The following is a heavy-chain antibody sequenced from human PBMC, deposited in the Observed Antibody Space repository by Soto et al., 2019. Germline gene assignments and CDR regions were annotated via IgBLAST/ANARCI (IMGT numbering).Heavy chain of an antibody. CDR1: GYIFTNYY. Sequence: QVQLVQSGAEVKKPGASVKVSCKASGYIFTNYYIHWVRQAPGQGLEWMAIINPLPTSGNTNYAQKFQGRVTVNRDTSTSTGYLELSSLRSDDTAVYYCARELVAAAYWGPGNLVTGSS. CDR2: INPLPTSGNT. V-gene: IGHV1-46*01. J-gene: IGHJ4*02. CDR3: ARELVAAAY. D-gene: IGHD2-2*01.